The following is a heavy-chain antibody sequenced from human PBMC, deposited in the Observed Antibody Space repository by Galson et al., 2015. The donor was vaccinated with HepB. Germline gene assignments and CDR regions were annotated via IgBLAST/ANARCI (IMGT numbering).Heavy chain of an antibody. CDR2: ISFDGSNK. Sequence: SLRLSCAASGFTFSSYGMHWVRQAPGKGLEWVAVISFDGSNKYYADSVKGRFTISRDNSKNTLYLQMNSLRAGDTAVYYCAKESDPGTEYFQHWGQGTLVTVSS. V-gene: IGHV3-30*18. J-gene: IGHJ1*01. D-gene: IGHD1-1*01. CDR1: GFTFSSYG. CDR3: AKESDPGTEYFQH.